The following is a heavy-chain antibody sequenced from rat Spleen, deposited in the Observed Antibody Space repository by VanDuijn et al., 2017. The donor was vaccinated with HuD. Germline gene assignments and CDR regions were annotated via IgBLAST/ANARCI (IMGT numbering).Heavy chain of an antibody. J-gene: IGHJ2*01. CDR3: ARSFTIAAISTYFDY. CDR2: ISYSGST. D-gene: IGHD1-2*01. V-gene: IGHV3-1*01. Sequence: EVQLQESGPGLVKPSQSLSLTCFVTGYSITSNYWGWIRKFPGNKMEWMGYISYSGSTSYNPSLKSRISITRDTSKNQFFLQLNSVTTEDTATYYGARSFTIAAISTYFDYWGQGVMVTVSS. CDR1: GYSITSNY.